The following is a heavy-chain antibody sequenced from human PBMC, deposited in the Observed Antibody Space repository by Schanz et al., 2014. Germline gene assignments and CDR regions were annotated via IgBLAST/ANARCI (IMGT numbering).Heavy chain of an antibody. CDR2: IPWNGAAI. CDR1: GFTFSTST. J-gene: IGHJ6*03. V-gene: IGHV3-9*01. CDR3: AKGSRSGSKVMDV. D-gene: IGHD3-10*01. Sequence: EVQLVESGGGLVQPGGSLRLSCAASGFTFSTSTMHWVRQAPGKGLEWVSNIPWNGAAIGYAGSVRGRFTISRDSAKNSLYLQMNSLRPEDTALYYCAKGSRSGSKVMDVWGKGTTVTVSS.